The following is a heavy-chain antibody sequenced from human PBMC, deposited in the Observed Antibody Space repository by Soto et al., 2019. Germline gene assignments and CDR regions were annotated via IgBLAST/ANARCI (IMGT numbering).Heavy chain of an antibody. V-gene: IGHV3-74*01. D-gene: IGHD4-17*01. CDR3: ARDFTTAETPGDDFDY. CDR2: INADGSYA. CDR1: GFTFTNYW. J-gene: IGHJ4*02. Sequence: EVQLVESGGGLVQPGGSLRLSCAASGFTFTNYWMHWVRQVPGKGLVWVSRINADGSYASYADFVKGRFTISRDNSRNKVHLQMNSLSAEDTAVYYCARDFTTAETPGDDFDYWGQGIPVTVSS.